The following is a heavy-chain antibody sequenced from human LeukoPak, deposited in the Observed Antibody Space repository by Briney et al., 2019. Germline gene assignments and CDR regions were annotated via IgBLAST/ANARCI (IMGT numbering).Heavy chain of an antibody. V-gene: IGHV3-23*01. D-gene: IGHD2-2*01. CDR3: AKKSAMGWFDP. J-gene: IGHJ5*02. CDR2: ISGSGDNT. Sequence: GGTLRLSCAASGFTFSSYAMSWVRQAPGKGLEWVSGISGSGDNTYYADSVKGRFTISRDNAKNTLHLQMKSLRAEDTAVYYCAKKSAMGWFDPWGQGTLVTVSS. CDR1: GFTFSSYA.